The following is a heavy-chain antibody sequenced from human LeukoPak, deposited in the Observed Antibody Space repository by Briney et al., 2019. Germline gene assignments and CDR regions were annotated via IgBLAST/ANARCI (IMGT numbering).Heavy chain of an antibody. D-gene: IGHD3-22*01. CDR2: ISGYNDNT. V-gene: IGHV1-18*01. CDR3: ARGDYHDSGGHHNWFDT. CDR1: GYTFASYG. J-gene: IGHJ5*02. Sequence: ASVKVSCKASGYTFASYGITWVRQAPGQGLEWMGWISGYNDNTKYEQKFQGRVTMTTDTSTSTAYMELRSLTSDDTAVYYCARGDYHDSGGHHNWFDTWGQGTLVTVSS.